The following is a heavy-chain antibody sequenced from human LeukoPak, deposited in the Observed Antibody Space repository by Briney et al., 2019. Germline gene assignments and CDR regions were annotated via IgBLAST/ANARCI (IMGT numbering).Heavy chain of an antibody. V-gene: IGHV4-39*01. CDR3: ASSSAMVTHSFDY. D-gene: IGHD5-18*01. CDR1: GGSISSSSYY. J-gene: IGHJ4*02. CDR2: IYYNGDT. Sequence: PSETLSLTCTVSGGSISSSSYYWGWIRQPPGKGLEWIGNIYYNGDTYYNPSLKSRVTISVDTSKNQFFLRLSSVTAADTAVYYCASSSAMVTHSFDYWGQGTLVTVSS.